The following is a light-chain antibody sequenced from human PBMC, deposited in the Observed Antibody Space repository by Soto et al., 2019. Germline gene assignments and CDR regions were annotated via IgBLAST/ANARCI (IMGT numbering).Light chain of an antibody. CDR1: SSNIGSNS. Sequence: QSVLTQPPSASGTPGQRVTFSCSGSSSNIGSNSVYWYQHLPGTAPKLLIYRNDQRPSGVPDRFSGSKSGTSASLAISGLRSGDEADYYCAAWDDSLRGRVFGGGTKLTVL. CDR2: RND. J-gene: IGLJ3*02. CDR3: AAWDDSLRGRV. V-gene: IGLV1-47*01.